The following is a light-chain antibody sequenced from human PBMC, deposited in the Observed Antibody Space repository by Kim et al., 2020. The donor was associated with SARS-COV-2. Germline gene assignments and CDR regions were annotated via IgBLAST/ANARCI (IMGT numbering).Light chain of an antibody. CDR2: KDS. J-gene: IGLJ2*01. CDR1: ALPKQY. V-gene: IGLV3-25*03. Sequence: SYELTQPPSVLVSPGQTARITCSGDALPKQYAYWYQQKPGQAPVLVIYKDSERPSGIPERFSGSSSGTTVTLTISGVQAEDEADYYCQSADSSGTYVVFG. CDR3: QSADSSGTYVV.